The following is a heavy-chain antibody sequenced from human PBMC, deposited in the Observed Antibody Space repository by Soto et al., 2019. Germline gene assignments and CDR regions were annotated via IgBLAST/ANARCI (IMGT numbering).Heavy chain of an antibody. CDR1: GGSFSGYY. Sequence: QVQLQQWGAGLLKPSETLSLTCAVYGGSFSGYYWSWIRQPPGKGLEWIGEINHSGSTNYNPSLKSRVTISVDTSKHQFSLKLSSVTAADTAVYYCATAAAPPFDLWGRGTLVTVSS. CDR3: ATAAAPPFDL. D-gene: IGHD6-13*01. J-gene: IGHJ2*01. V-gene: IGHV4-34*01. CDR2: INHSGST.